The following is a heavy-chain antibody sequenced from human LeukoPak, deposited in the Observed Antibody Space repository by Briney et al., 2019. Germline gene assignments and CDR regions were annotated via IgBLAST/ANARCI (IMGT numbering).Heavy chain of an antibody. V-gene: IGHV4-59*01. CDR2: IYYSGST. Sequence: SETLSLTCTVSGGSLSSYYWSWIRQPPGKGLEWIGNIYYSGSTNYNPSLTSRVTISVDTSKNQFSLKLSSVTAADTAVYYCARDCSGGSCYYYGMDVWGQGTTVTVSS. CDR1: GGSLSSYY. D-gene: IGHD2-15*01. CDR3: ARDCSGGSCYYYGMDV. J-gene: IGHJ6*02.